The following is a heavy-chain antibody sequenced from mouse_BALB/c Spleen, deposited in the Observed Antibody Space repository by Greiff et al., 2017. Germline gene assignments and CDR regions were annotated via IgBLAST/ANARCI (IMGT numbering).Heavy chain of an antibody. V-gene: IGHV2-6-5*01. CDR1: GFSLTDYG. CDR3: AEQYGNSLGVDY. J-gene: IGHJ2*01. D-gene: IGHD2-10*02. Sequence: VQLQQSGPGLVAPSQSLSITCTVSGFSLTDYGVSWIRQPPGKGLEWLGVIWGGGSTYYNSALKSRLSISKDNSKSQVFLKMNSLQTDDTAIYYCAEQYGNSLGVDYWGQGTTLTGSS. CDR2: IWGGGST.